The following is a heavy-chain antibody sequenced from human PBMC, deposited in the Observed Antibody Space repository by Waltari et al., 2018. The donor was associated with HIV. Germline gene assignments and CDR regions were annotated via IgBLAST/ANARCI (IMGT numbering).Heavy chain of an antibody. V-gene: IGHV1-18*01. Sequence: QAQLVPSGAEAKKPRASAQVTRITSGHPFTRSGISWVRQARGHILEWMGWISAYSGNTNYAQKFQGRVTMTTDTSTNRVYMELRSLRSDDTAVYYCARERGEGNDILTGYPNYYYYYGMDVWGQGTTVTVSS. J-gene: IGHJ6*02. CDR3: ARERGEGNDILTGYPNYYYYYGMDV. D-gene: IGHD3-9*01. CDR2: ISAYSGNT. CDR1: GHPFTRSG.